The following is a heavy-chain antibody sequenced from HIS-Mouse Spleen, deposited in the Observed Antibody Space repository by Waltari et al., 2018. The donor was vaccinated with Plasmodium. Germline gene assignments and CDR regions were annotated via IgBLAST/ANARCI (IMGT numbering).Heavy chain of an antibody. CDR3: ARWVKGGDAFDI. V-gene: IGHV4-38-2*02. CDR1: GYSLGSGYY. CDR2: TYNRGST. D-gene: IGHD1-26*01. Sequence: QVQRQESGAGLVKPSETLSLTCTVSGYSLGSGYYWGGFRQPPGKGLGWVGSTYNRGSTYYNPSLKSRVTISVDTSKNQFSLKLSSVTAADTAVYYCARWVKGGDAFDIWGQGTMVTVSS. J-gene: IGHJ3*02.